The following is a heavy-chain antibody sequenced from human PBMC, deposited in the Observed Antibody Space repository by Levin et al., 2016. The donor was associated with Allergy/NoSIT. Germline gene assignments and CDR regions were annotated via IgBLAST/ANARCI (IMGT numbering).Heavy chain of an antibody. V-gene: IGHV1-18*01. CDR2: IHLYNGKT. Sequence: ASVKVSCKASGYTFLNYGISWVRRAPGQGPEWMGWIHLYNGKTRSAQKFQDRIIMTADTSTATVNLEMRSLRSDDTAVYYCARIFLGAPEKYYFDYWGQGTHVIVSS. CDR1: GYTFLNYG. CDR3: ARIFLGAPEKYYFDY. D-gene: IGHD1-26*01. J-gene: IGHJ4*02.